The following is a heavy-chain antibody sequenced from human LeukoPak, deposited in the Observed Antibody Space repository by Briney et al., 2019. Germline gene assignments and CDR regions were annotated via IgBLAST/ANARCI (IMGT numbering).Heavy chain of an antibody. CDR2: TWSDGSNK. Sequence: SLTLSRAVSGFTYYSYGIHWVRQPPGKGLEGVASTWSDGSNKHYPASVKGRFTISRDNSKNTLYLQMNSLRAEDTAAYYCARGGKSAFYYGKDVWGQGTTVTVSS. J-gene: IGHJ6*02. CDR3: ARGGKSAFYYGKDV. V-gene: IGHV3-33*01. CDR1: GFTYYSYG.